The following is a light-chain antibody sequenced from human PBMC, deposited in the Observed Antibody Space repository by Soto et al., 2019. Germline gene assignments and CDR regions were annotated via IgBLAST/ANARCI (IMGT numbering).Light chain of an antibody. Sequence: EIVLTQSPDALSLSPGERATLSCRASQSVRSERLAWYQQKPGQAPRLVIFDASTRATGIPERFSGSGSGTHFTLTITSLEPEDFAVYYCQEYDGAPPVTFGLGTKV. CDR2: DAS. CDR3: QEYDGAPPVT. V-gene: IGKV3-20*01. J-gene: IGKJ1*01. CDR1: QSVRSER.